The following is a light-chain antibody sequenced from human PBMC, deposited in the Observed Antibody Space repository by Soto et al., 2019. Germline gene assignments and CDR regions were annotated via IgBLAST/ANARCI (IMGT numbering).Light chain of an antibody. Sequence: QSALTQPPSASGSPGQSVTISCTGTNSDVGSFDYVSWYQQHPGKVPKLLIYEVSERPSGVPDRFSGSKSGNTASLTVSGLQVEDEADYYCSSYAGTTVFGGGTKLTVL. CDR1: NSDVGSFDY. V-gene: IGLV2-8*01. CDR2: EVS. J-gene: IGLJ2*01. CDR3: SSYAGTTV.